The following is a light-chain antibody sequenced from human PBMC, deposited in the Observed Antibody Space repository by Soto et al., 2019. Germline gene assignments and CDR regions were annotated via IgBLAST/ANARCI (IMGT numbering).Light chain of an antibody. CDR2: RGS. J-gene: IGKJ1*01. CDR3: QDYGTSAPWT. Sequence: VLTQSPGTLSLSPGERTTLSCRASQNIRGNELAWYQQKPGQPPRLLIYRGSSRAPGIPDRFSGRGSGTEFTLTISRLAHEDFAVYYCQDYGTSAPWTFGQGTRVEIK. CDR1: QNIRGNE. V-gene: IGKV3-20*01.